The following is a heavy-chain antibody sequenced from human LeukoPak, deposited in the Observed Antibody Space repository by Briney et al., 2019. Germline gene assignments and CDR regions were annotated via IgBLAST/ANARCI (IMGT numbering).Heavy chain of an antibody. D-gene: IGHD6-13*01. J-gene: IGHJ5*02. Sequence: GRSLRLSCAASGFTFDDYAMHWVRQAPGKGLEWVSGISWNSGSIGYADSVKGRFTISRDNAKNSLYLQMNSLRAEDTALYYCAKDKGAGSLGFDPWGQGTLVTVSS. V-gene: IGHV3-9*01. CDR3: AKDKGAGSLGFDP. CDR2: ISWNSGSI. CDR1: GFTFDDYA.